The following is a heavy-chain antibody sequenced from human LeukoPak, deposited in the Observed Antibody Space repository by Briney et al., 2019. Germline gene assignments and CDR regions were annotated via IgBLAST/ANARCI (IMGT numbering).Heavy chain of an antibody. J-gene: IGHJ4*02. CDR2: IERDGSRT. CDR1: GFTFSTYW. D-gene: IGHD5-18*01. CDR3: VIGGNGYTAGYFDH. Sequence: QTEGSLRLSCAGSGFTFSTYWMHWVRQVPGKGPEWVSRIERDGSRTDYADSVRGRFTISRDNAKSTVYLQMNSLRVEDTAVYFCVIGGNGYTAGYFDHWGQGTLVTVSS. V-gene: IGHV3-74*01.